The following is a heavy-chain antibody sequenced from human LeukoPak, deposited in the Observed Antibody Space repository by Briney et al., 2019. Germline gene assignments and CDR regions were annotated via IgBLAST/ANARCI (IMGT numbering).Heavy chain of an antibody. D-gene: IGHD1-7*01. Sequence: GGSLRLPCAASGFTFSSYSMNWVRQAPGKGLEWVSSISSSSSYIYYADSVKGRFTISRDNAKNSLYLQMNSLRAEDTAVYYCARGVTGTTFDIWGQGTMVTVSS. CDR3: ARGVTGTTFDI. CDR1: GFTFSSYS. J-gene: IGHJ3*02. CDR2: ISSSSSYI. V-gene: IGHV3-21*01.